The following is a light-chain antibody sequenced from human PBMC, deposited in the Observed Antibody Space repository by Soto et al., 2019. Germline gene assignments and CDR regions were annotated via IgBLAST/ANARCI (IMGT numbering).Light chain of an antibody. J-gene: IGKJ2*01. CDR1: QSVSSSY. CDR3: QQYGSSPPYT. V-gene: IGKV3-20*01. CDR2: GAS. Sequence: EIVLTQSPGILSLSPGERATLSCRASQSVSSSYLAWYQQKPGQAPRLLIYGASSRATGIPDRFSGSGSGTDFTLTISRLEPEDFAVYYCQQYGSSPPYTFGQGTKLALK.